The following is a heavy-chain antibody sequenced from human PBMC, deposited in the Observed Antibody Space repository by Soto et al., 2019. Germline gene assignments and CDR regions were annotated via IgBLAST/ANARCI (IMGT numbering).Heavy chain of an antibody. Sequence: PGGSLRLSCAASGFTFSSYAMHWVRQAPGKGLEWVAVISYDGSNKYHADSVKGRFTISRDNSKNTLYLQMNSLRAEDTAVYYCARDDGIQLWFGAWGQGTTVTVSS. CDR2: ISYDGSNK. J-gene: IGHJ6*02. V-gene: IGHV3-30-3*01. D-gene: IGHD5-18*01. CDR1: GFTFSSYA. CDR3: ARDDGIQLWFGA.